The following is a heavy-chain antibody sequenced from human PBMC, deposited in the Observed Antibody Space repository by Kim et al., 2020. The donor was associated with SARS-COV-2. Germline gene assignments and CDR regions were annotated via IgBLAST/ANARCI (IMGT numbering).Heavy chain of an antibody. J-gene: IGHJ6*02. Sequence: SVKVSCKTSGGTFSSYAISWVRQAPGQGLEWMGGIIPIFGTANYTQKFQGRVTITADEYTSTAYMGLSSLRSEDTAVSYCAYSSGWGHYYYYGMDVWGQGTTVTVSS. CDR3: AYSSGWGHYYYYGMDV. CDR1: GGTFSSYA. D-gene: IGHD6-19*01. V-gene: IGHV1-69*13. CDR2: IIPIFGTA.